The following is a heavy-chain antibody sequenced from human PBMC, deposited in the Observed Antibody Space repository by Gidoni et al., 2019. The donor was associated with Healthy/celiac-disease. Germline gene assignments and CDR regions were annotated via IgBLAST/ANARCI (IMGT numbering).Heavy chain of an antibody. CDR2: INHSGST. CDR1: GGSFSGYY. CDR3: ARGRVGAQGDY. Sequence: QVQLQQWGAGLLKPSETLSLTCAVSGGSFSGYYWSWIRQPPGKGLEWIGEINHSGSTNYNPSLKSRVTISVDTSKNQFSLKLSSVTAADTAVYYCARGRVGAQGDYWGQGTMVTVSS. V-gene: IGHV4-34*01. J-gene: IGHJ4*02. D-gene: IGHD3-10*01.